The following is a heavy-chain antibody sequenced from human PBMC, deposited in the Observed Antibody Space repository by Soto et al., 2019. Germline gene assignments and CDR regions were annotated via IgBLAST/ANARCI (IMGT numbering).Heavy chain of an antibody. V-gene: IGHV3-11*01. J-gene: IGHJ4*02. CDR3: ARSQGPFWYFDY. CDR1: GFTFSDYY. CDR2: ISSSGTPI. Sequence: GGSLRLSCAASGFTFSDYYMSWIRQAPGKGLVWVSYISSSGTPIYHEDSMKGRFTISRDNAKNELYLQMSRLSAEDTAFYYCARSQGPFWYFDYWGQGILVTVSS.